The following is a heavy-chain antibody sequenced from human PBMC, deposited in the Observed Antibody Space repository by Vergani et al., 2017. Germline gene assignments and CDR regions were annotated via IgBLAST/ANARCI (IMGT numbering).Heavy chain of an antibody. V-gene: IGHV1-69*12. CDR1: GGTFSSYA. D-gene: IGHD3-10*01. CDR3: ARDGFAGEWVIPGYYYYYMDV. J-gene: IGHJ6*03. Sequence: QVQLVQSGAEVKKPGSSVKVSCKASGGTFSSYAISWVRQAPGQGLEWMGGIIPIFGTANYAQKLQGRVTITADESTSTAYMELSSLRSEDTAVYYCARDGFAGEWVIPGYYYYYMDVWGKGTTVTVSS. CDR2: IIPIFGTA.